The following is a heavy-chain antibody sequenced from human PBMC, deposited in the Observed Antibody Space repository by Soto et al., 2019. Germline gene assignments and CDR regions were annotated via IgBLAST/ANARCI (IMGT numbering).Heavy chain of an antibody. J-gene: IGHJ5*02. CDR3: GRGVSSGWNPTRVDP. CDR2: VYGVGTS. D-gene: IGHD6-25*01. V-gene: IGHV4-30-4*08. CDR1: GDSIRSVGYY. Sequence: QIQLQESGPGLVKPSETLSLTCSVSGDSIRSVGYYWTWIRQPPGKGLEWLGDVYGVGTSRYNASRRSRLYXSXAXSXXAIPRALTSVTATDTAVYFCGRGVSSGWNPTRVDPWGHG.